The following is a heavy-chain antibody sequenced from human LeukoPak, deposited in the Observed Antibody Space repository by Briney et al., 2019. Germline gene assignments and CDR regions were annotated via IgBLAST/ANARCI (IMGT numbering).Heavy chain of an antibody. Sequence: GGSLRLSCATSGFTFSNYGMHWVRQAPGKGLEGVAVISYDGSNKYYADSVKGRFTIFRDNSKNTLYLQMNSLRPEDAAVYYCANLPLWGQGTLVTVSS. CDR2: ISYDGSNK. CDR1: GFTFSNYG. V-gene: IGHV3-30*18. J-gene: IGHJ4*02. CDR3: ANLPL.